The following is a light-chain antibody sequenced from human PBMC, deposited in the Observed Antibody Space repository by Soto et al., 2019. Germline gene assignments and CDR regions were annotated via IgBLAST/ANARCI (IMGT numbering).Light chain of an antibody. CDR3: QKYDSYSWT. V-gene: IGKV1-5*01. Sequence: DIQMTPSPSSLSASVGERAPTTCMASQSVSNWLAWYQQKPGKAPKLLIYDVSSLESGVPSRFSGSGSGTEFILTISSLQPDEFATYYCQKYDSYSWTFEQGTKVDIK. CDR2: DVS. J-gene: IGKJ1*01. CDR1: QSVSNW.